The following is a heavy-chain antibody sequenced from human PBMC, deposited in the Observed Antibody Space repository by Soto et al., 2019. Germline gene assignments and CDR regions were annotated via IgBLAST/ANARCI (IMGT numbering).Heavy chain of an antibody. J-gene: IGHJ4*02. CDR2: ISGSGGST. D-gene: IGHD6-6*01. V-gene: IGHV3-23*01. CDR3: AKGPQALYSSSTHFDY. Sequence: SGGSLRLSCAASGFTFSSYAMSWVRQAPGKGLEWVSAISGSGGSTYYADSVKGRFTISRDNSKNTLYLQMNSLRAEDTAVYYCAKGPQALYSSSTHFDYWGQGTLVTVSS. CDR1: GFTFSSYA.